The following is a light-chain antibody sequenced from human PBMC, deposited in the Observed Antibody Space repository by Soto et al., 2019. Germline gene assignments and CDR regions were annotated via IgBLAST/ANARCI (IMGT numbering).Light chain of an antibody. CDR3: QQYGSSPLT. CDR1: QSVTGTC. V-gene: IGKV3-20*01. Sequence: EIVVTQSPGTLSLSPGESTTLSCRASQSVTGTCLAWGQQRLGQAPRRLIYGASSRATGIPDRCSGSGSGTDFPRTISRLEPEDFAVYYCQQYGSSPLTFGPGTKVDIK. CDR2: GAS. J-gene: IGKJ3*01.